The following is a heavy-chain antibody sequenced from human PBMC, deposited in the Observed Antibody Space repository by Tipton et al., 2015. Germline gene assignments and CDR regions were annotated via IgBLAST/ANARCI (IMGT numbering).Heavy chain of an antibody. CDR2: IDYTGRT. CDR1: GGSVISGTDY. J-gene: IGHJ6*02. D-gene: IGHD3-10*01. V-gene: IGHV4-61*01. CDR3: ARVRKGSGSYYRYPRNMDV. Sequence: TLSLTCTVSGGSVISGTDYWSWIRQPPGKEMEWIGYIDYTGRTKYSPSLKSRVTISVDTPKNQFSLKLSSVTAADTAVYYCARVRKGSGSYYRYPRNMDVWGQGTTVTVSS.